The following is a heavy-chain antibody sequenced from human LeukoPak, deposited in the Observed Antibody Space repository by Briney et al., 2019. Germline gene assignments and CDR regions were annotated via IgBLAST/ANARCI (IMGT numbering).Heavy chain of an antibody. J-gene: IGHJ5*02. D-gene: IGHD2-15*01. V-gene: IGHV4-34*01. Sequence: SETLSLTCAVYGGSFSGYYWSWIRQPPGKGLEWIGSIYHSGSTYYNPSLKSRVTISVDTSKNQFSLKLSSVTAADTAVYYCARDPLYCSGGSCYSTWFDPWGQGTLVTVSS. CDR2: IYHSGST. CDR3: ARDPLYCSGGSCYSTWFDP. CDR1: GGSFSGYY.